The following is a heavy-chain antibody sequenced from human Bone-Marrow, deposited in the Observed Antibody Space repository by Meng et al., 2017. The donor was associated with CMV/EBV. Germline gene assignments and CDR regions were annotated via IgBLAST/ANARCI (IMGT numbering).Heavy chain of an antibody. Sequence: FSEYYMSWIRQAPGKGLEWVSYISSSGSTIYYADSGKGRFTISRDNAKNSLYLQMNSLRAEDTAVYYCARTHPYDFWSGYYIGWFDPWGQGTLVTVSS. V-gene: IGHV3-11*01. D-gene: IGHD3-3*01. J-gene: IGHJ5*02. CDR3: ARTHPYDFWSGYYIGWFDP. CDR2: ISSSGSTI. CDR1: FSEYY.